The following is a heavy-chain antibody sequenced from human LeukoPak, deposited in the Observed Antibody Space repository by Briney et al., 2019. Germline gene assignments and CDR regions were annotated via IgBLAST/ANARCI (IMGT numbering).Heavy chain of an antibody. CDR3: TTTTYGDYGSGDDAFDI. CDR2: IKSKTDGGTT. CDR1: GFTFSNAW. D-gene: IGHD4-17*01. J-gene: IGHJ3*02. V-gene: IGHV3-15*01. Sequence: PGGSLRLSCAASGFTFSNAWMSWVRQAPGKGLEWVGRIKSKTDGGTTDYAAPVKGRFTISRDDSKNTLYLQMHSLKTEDTAVYYCTTTTYGDYGSGDDAFDIWGQGTMVTVSS.